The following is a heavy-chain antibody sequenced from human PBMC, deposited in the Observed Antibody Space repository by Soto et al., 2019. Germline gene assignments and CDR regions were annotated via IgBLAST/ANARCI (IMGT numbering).Heavy chain of an antibody. J-gene: IGHJ6*02. V-gene: IGHV4-39*01. CDR1: GGSISSSSYY. Sequence: PSETLSLTCTVSGGSISSSSYYWGWIRQPPGKGLEWIGSIYYSGSTYYNPSLKSRVTISVDTSKNQFSLKLSSVTAADTAVYYCARQDWGSPRYYYYGMDVWGQGTTVTVSS. CDR3: ARQDWGSPRYYYYGMDV. CDR2: IYYSGST. D-gene: IGHD3-16*01.